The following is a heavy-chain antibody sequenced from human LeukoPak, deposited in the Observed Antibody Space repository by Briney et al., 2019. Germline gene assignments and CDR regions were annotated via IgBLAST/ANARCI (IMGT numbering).Heavy chain of an antibody. J-gene: IGHJ4*02. CDR2: INTNGRTI. CDR3: ARDSNWSPDY. D-gene: IGHD1-20*01. CDR1: GFTFSSYE. Sequence: GGSLRLSCAASGFTFSSYEMNWVRQAPGKGLGWVSYINTNGRTISYADSLKGRFTISRDNAKNSLYLQMNSLRAEDTAVYYCARDSNWSPDYWGQGTLVTVSS. V-gene: IGHV3-48*03.